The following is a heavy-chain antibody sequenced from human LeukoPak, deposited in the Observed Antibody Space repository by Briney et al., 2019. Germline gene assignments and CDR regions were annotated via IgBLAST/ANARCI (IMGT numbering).Heavy chain of an antibody. CDR3: TVGQYCSSTSCYGYYYYGMDV. V-gene: IGHV3-23*01. J-gene: IGHJ6*02. CDR2: ISWDGGST. CDR1: GFTFSSYA. D-gene: IGHD2-2*01. Sequence: GGSLRLSCAASGFTFSSYAMSWVRQAPGKGLEWVSLISWDGGSTYYADSVKGRFTISRDNSKNTLYLQMNSLRAEDTAVYYCTVGQYCSSTSCYGYYYYGMDVWGQGTTVTVSS.